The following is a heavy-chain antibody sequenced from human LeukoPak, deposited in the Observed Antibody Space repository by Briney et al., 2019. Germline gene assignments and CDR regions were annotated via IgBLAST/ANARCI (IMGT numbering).Heavy chain of an antibody. V-gene: IGHV1-69*13. CDR1: GGTFSSNA. D-gene: IGHD5-18*01. CDR2: FIPIFGTA. J-gene: IGHJ4*02. Sequence: RASVKVSCTASGGTFSSNAISWVRQAPGQGLEWMGGFIPIFGTANYAQKFQGRVTITADESTSTAYMELSSLRSEDTAVYYCARGYSYGSDWGQGTLVTVSS. CDR3: ARGYSYGSD.